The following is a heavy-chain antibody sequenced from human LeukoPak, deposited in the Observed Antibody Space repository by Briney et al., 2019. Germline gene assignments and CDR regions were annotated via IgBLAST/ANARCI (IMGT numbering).Heavy chain of an antibody. V-gene: IGHV3-23*01. J-gene: IGHJ4*02. Sequence: GGSLRLSCAASGFTFSSNAMSWVRQAPGKGLEWVSAISASGGGTYYADSVKGRFTISRDNAKNTLYLQMNSLRAEDTAVYYCARVNVCPRCHFDYWGQGTLVTVSS. D-gene: IGHD3-16*01. CDR2: ISASGGGT. CDR1: GFTFSSNA. CDR3: ARVNVCPRCHFDY.